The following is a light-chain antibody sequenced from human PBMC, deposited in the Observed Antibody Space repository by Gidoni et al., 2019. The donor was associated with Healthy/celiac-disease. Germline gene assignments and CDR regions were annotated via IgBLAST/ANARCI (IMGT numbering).Light chain of an antibody. CDR1: QSVSSY. CDR2: DAS. CDR3: QQRSNWPPLT. Sequence: EIVLTQSPATLSLSPGERAPLSCRASQSVSSYLAWYQQKPGQAPRLLIYDASNRATGIPARFSGSGSGTDFTLTISSLGPEDFAVYYCQQRSNWPPLTFGGXTKVEIK. V-gene: IGKV3-11*01. J-gene: IGKJ4*01.